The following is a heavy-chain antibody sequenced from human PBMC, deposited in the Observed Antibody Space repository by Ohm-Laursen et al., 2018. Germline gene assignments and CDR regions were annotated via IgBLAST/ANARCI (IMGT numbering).Heavy chain of an antibody. J-gene: IGHJ6*02. Sequence: SETLSLTCTVSGGSISGYYWSWIRQTAGKGLEWIGEINHSGSTNYNPSLKSRVTISVDTSKNRFSLKLSSVTAADTAVYYCASRSTVNCSGGSCYSGMDVWGQGTTVTVSS. CDR3: ASRSTVNCSGGSCYSGMDV. D-gene: IGHD2-15*01. V-gene: IGHV4-34*01. CDR1: GGSISGYY. CDR2: INHSGST.